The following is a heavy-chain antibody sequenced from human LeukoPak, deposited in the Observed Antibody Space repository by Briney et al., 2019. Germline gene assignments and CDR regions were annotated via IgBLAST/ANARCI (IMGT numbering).Heavy chain of an antibody. V-gene: IGHV3-48*01. Sequence: GGSLRLSCAASGFTFCSYSMNWVRQAPGKGLEWASYISSSSSTIYYADSVKGRFTISRDNAKNSLYLQMNSLRAEDTAVYYCARDTIAAAGTIDYWGQGTLVTVSS. J-gene: IGHJ4*02. D-gene: IGHD6-13*01. CDR3: ARDTIAAAGTIDY. CDR1: GFTFCSYS. CDR2: ISSSSSTI.